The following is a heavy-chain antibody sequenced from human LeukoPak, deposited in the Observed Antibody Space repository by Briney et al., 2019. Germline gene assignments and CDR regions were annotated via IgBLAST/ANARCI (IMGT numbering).Heavy chain of an antibody. J-gene: IGHJ5*02. Sequence: SETLSLTCTVSGGSISSSSYYWGWIRQPPGKGLEWIGSICYSGSTYYNPSLKSRVTISVDTSKNQFSLKLSSVTAADTAVYYCARHPRARAYNWNGFDPWGQGTLVTVSS. CDR1: GGSISSSSYY. CDR2: ICYSGST. V-gene: IGHV4-39*01. CDR3: ARHPRARAYNWNGFDP. D-gene: IGHD1-1*01.